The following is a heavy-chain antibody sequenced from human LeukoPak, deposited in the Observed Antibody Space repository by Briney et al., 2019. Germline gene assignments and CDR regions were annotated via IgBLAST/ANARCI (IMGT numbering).Heavy chain of an antibody. CDR3: ARGRGVVVVVAATRGYYFDY. D-gene: IGHD2-15*01. Sequence: SETLSLTCTVSGGSVSSVSYYWSWIRQPPGKGLEWIGYIYYSGTTKYNPSLKSRVTISVDTSKNQFSLKLSSVTAADTAVYYCARGRGVVVVVAATRGYYFDYWGQGTLVTVSS. V-gene: IGHV4-61*01. CDR1: GGSVSSVSYY. CDR2: IYYSGTT. J-gene: IGHJ4*02.